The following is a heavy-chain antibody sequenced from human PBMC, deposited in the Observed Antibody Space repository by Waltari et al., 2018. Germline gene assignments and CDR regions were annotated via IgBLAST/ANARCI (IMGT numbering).Heavy chain of an antibody. Sequence: QVQLVQSGAEVKKPGSSVKVSCKASGGTFNNYAIPWLRQAPGQGLEWMGGIIPFLHTSNYAQKFQGRFTITADGSMSTAYMELSGLRSEDTAVYFCARVGGSYLGVDYFYYNMDVWGQGTSVTVSS. CDR2: IIPFLHTS. CDR3: ARVGGSYLGVDYFYYNMDV. CDR1: GGTFNNYA. D-gene: IGHD1-26*01. V-gene: IGHV1-69*01. J-gene: IGHJ6*02.